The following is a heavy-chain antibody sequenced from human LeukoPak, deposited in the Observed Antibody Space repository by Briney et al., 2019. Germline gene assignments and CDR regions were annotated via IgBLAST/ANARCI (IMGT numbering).Heavy chain of an antibody. V-gene: IGHV4-31*03. J-gene: IGHJ5*02. CDR2: IHYSGST. Sequence: PSETLSLTCTVSGGSVSSGSYYWSWLRQPPGKGLEWIGYIHYSGSTYYNPSLKSRVTISVDTSKKQFYLKVNSVTATDTAVYYCASSETVMRTWGQGTLVTVSS. CDR1: GGSVSSGSYY. D-gene: IGHD3-16*01. CDR3: ASSETVMRT.